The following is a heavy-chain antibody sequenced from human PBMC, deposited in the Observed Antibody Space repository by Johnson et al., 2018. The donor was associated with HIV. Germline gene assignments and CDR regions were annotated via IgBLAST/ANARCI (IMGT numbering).Heavy chain of an antibody. V-gene: IGHV3-30*02. CDR1: GFTFSSYG. D-gene: IGHD3-10*02. J-gene: IGHJ3*02. CDR2: IRYDGSNK. Sequence: QVQLVESGGGVVQPGGSMRLSCAASGFTFSSYGMHWVRQAPGKGLEWVAFIRYDGSNKYYSDSVRGRFTISRDNSKNTLYLQMNRLRAEDSAVYYCGKVSYYVFALDIWGQGTMVTVSS. CDR3: GKVSYYVFALDI.